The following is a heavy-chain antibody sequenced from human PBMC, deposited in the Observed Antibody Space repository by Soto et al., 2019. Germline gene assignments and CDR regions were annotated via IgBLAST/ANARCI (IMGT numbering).Heavy chain of an antibody. CDR1: GGSFSGYY. Sequence: SETLSLTCSVYGGSFSGYYWSWIRQPPGKGLEWIGEINHSGSTNYNPSLKSRVTISVDTSKNQFSLKLSSVTAADTAVYYCARAEGIAAAGTWMDVWGKGTTVTVSS. CDR2: INHSGST. CDR3: ARAEGIAAAGTWMDV. J-gene: IGHJ6*04. V-gene: IGHV4-34*01. D-gene: IGHD6-13*01.